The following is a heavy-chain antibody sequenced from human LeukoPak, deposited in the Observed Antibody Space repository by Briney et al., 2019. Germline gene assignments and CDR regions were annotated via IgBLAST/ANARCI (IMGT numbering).Heavy chain of an antibody. Sequence: SETLSLTCAVYGGSFSGYYWSWIRQPPGKGLEWIGEINHSGSTNYNPSLKSRVTISVDTSKNQFSLKLSSVTAADTAVYYCARLTGYIVAAGTDYWGQGTLVTVSS. CDR2: INHSGST. J-gene: IGHJ4*02. V-gene: IGHV4-34*01. D-gene: IGHD6-13*01. CDR1: GGSFSGYY. CDR3: ARLTGYIVAAGTDY.